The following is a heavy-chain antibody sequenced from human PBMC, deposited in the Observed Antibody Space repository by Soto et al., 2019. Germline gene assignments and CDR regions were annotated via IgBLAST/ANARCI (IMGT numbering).Heavy chain of an antibody. CDR1: GFTFSNYE. Sequence: EVQLVESGGGLVQPGGSLRLSCAVSGFTFSNYEMNWVRQAPGKGLEWVSYISYSGSPTVYADSVKCRFTSSRDNAKNSLYLQMNSLRAEDTAVYYCVRDRSLLVPTSIDYWGHGTLVTVSS. CDR3: VRDRSLLVPTSIDY. J-gene: IGHJ4*01. D-gene: IGHD3-3*01. CDR2: ISYSGSPT. V-gene: IGHV3-48*03.